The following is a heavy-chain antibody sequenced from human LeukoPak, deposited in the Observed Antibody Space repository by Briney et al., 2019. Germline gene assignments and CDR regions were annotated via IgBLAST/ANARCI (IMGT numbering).Heavy chain of an antibody. D-gene: IGHD5-18*01. J-gene: IGHJ6*03. CDR2: ISSSSSTI. V-gene: IGHV3-48*01. CDR1: GFTFSSYS. Sequence: GGSLRLSCAASGFTFSSYSMNWVRQAPGKGLEWVSYISSSSSTIYYADSVKGRFTIPRDNAKNSLYLQMNSLRAEDTAVYYCARNPLDTYYYMDVWGKGTTVTVSS. CDR3: ARNPLDTYYYMDV.